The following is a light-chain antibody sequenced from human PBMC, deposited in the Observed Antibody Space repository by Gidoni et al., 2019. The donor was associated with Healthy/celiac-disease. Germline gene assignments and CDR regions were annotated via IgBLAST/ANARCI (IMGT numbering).Light chain of an antibody. CDR3: QQYDNLPWT. V-gene: IGKV1-33*01. CDR2: DAS. CDR1: QDISNY. Sequence: DIQLTQSPSSLSASVGDRVTITCQASQDISNYLNWYQQKPGKAPKLLIYDASNLETGVPSRVSGSGSGTDLTFTISSLQPEDIATYYCQQYDNLPWTFGQGTKVEIK. J-gene: IGKJ1*01.